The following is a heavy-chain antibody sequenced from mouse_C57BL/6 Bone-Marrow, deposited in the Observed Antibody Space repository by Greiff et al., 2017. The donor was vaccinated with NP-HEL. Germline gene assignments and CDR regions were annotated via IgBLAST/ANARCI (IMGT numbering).Heavy chain of an antibody. CDR3: ARYYYGSSPLYYYAMDY. CDR2: INPNNGGT. V-gene: IGHV1-26*01. Sequence: VQLKQSGPELVKPGASVKISCKASGYTFTDYYMNWVKQSHGKSLEWIGDINPNNGGTSYNQKFKGKATLTVDKSSSTAYMELRSLTSEDSAVYYCARYYYGSSPLYYYAMDYWGQGTSVTVSS. CDR1: GYTFTDYY. D-gene: IGHD1-1*01. J-gene: IGHJ4*01.